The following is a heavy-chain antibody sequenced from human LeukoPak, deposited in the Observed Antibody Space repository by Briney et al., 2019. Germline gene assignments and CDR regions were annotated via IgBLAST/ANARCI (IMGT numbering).Heavy chain of an antibody. J-gene: IGHJ3*02. Sequence: PSETLSLTCAVSGGSFSAFFWRWIRQPPGKRLEWIGDVGHSGSADYNPSHKSRVTVSADPSKTQFSLKLTSVTAADTAVYYFATRGDYSDTSGNSYDALDIWGQGTMVTVSS. CDR1: GGSFSAFF. CDR3: ATRGDYSDTSGNSYDALDI. D-gene: IGHD3-22*01. CDR2: VGHSGSA. V-gene: IGHV4-34*01.